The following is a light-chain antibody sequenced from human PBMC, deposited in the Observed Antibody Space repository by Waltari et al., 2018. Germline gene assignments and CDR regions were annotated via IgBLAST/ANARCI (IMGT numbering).Light chain of an antibody. J-gene: IGKJ1*01. CDR1: QSLSSW. Sequence: IQMTQSPSTLSASIGDRVTITCRASQSLSSWLAWYQQKPGKAPKLLIYKASTLESGVPSRFSGSGSGTEFTLTISSLQPDDFATYFCLQYNLYWTFGQGTKVEIK. CDR2: KAS. V-gene: IGKV1-5*03. CDR3: LQYNLYWT.